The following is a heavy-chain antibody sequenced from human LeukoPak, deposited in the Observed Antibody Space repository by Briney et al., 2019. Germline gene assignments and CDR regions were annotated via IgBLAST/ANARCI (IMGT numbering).Heavy chain of an antibody. Sequence: GGPLRLSCAASGFTFSSYAMSWVRQAPGKGLEWVSAISGSGGSTYYADSVKGRFTISRDNSKNTLYLQMNSLRAEDTAVYYCAKDLAGYCSSTSCQHYYYYYYMDVWGKGTTVTVSS. CDR1: GFTFSSYA. CDR3: AKDLAGYCSSTSCQHYYYYYYMDV. J-gene: IGHJ6*03. V-gene: IGHV3-23*01. D-gene: IGHD2-2*01. CDR2: ISGSGGST.